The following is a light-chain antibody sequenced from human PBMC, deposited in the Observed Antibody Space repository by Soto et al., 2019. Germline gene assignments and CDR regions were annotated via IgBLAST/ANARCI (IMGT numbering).Light chain of an antibody. CDR3: HKYNNWLALT. CDR2: DAS. Sequence: EIVLTQSPGTLSLPPWGLATLCCRASQSVSSSYLAWYQQKPGQAPRLLIYDASTRATGIPVRFRGSGSGTEFTLTISSLQSEDSAVYYCHKYNNWLALTVGGGNKVDIK. J-gene: IGKJ4*01. CDR1: QSVSSSY. V-gene: IGKV3-15*01.